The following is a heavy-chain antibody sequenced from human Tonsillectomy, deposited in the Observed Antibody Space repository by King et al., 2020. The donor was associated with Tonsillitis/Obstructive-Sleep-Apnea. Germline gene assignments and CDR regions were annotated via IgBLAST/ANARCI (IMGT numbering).Heavy chain of an antibody. V-gene: IGHV4-34*01. CDR3: ASSDHCSSTSCFDY. CDR1: GGSFRGDY. Sequence: VQLQQWGAGLLKPSETLSLTCAVDGGSFRGDYWRWIRQPPGKGLECIGEINHSVSTNHNPSLKRRGTLSVDTSKNQFSLKLCSVTAADTAVYYCASSDHCSSTSCFDYWGQGTLVTVPS. J-gene: IGHJ4*02. D-gene: IGHD2-2*01. CDR2: INHSVST.